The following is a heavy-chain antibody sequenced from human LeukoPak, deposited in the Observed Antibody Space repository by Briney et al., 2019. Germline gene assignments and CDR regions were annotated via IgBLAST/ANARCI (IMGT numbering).Heavy chain of an antibody. CDR3: ARGRRGDGCSSTSCRYYYYYYMDV. CDR2: MNPNSGNT. V-gene: IGHV1-8*01. D-gene: IGHD2-2*01. J-gene: IGHJ6*03. CDR1: GYTFTSYD. Sequence: ASVKVSCKASGYTFTSYDINWVRQATGQGLEWMGWMNPNSGNTGYAQKFQGRVTMTRNTSISTAYMELSSLRSEDTAVYYCARGRRGDGCSSTSCRYYYYYYMDVWGIGTTVTVSS.